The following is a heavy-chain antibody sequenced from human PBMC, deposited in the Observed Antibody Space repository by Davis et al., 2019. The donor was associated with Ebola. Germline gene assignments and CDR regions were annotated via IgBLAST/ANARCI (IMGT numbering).Heavy chain of an antibody. J-gene: IGHJ6*04. CDR2: IWFDGSNE. V-gene: IGHV3-33*06. CDR3: VKVGGTSYGDYYYGMDV. Sequence: GESLKISCAASGFTFSDFAMHWVRQAPGKGLEWVAVIWFDGSNEYYADSVKGRFTISRDNSKNTLHLHMKSLRADDTAVYYCVKVGGTSYGDYYYGMDVWGKGTTVIVSS. D-gene: IGHD1-26*01. CDR1: GFTFSDFA.